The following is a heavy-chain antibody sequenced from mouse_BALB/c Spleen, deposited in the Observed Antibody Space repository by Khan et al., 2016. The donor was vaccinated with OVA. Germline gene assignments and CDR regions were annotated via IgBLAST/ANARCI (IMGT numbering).Heavy chain of an antibody. CDR2: ISAGGTYT. D-gene: IGHD2-14*01. CDR3: SREWGLYRYAWFAY. CDR1: GFTFSDYY. J-gene: IGHJ3*01. Sequence: EVELVESGGGLVKPGGSLKLSCAASGFTFSDYYMYWVRQTPEKRLEWVATISAGGTYTYYPDSVKGRFTISRDTAKNNLYLQMSSLKSEDAAMYYCSREWGLYRYAWFAYWGQGTLVTVSA. V-gene: IGHV5-4*02.